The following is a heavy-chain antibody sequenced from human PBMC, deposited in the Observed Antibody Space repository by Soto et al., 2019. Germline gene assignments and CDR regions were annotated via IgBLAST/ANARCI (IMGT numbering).Heavy chain of an antibody. CDR1: GFTFSSYG. CDR2: ISTDGSKD. J-gene: IGHJ4*02. CDR3: AHLRDSSEF. Sequence: PGGSLRLSCAASGFTFSSYGMHWVRQAPGKGLEWMAFISTDGSKDYYGESVRGRFTISRDNSKNMLYLQMNSLGPEDTAVYYCAHLRDSSEFWGQGTLVTVSS. D-gene: IGHD6-6*01. V-gene: IGHV3-30*02.